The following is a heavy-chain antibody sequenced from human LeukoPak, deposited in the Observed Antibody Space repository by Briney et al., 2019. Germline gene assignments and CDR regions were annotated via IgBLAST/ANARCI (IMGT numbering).Heavy chain of an antibody. CDR3: ARRGDWSDY. J-gene: IGHJ4*02. CDR1: GGSFSGYY. D-gene: IGHD1-1*01. Sequence: SETLSLTCAVYGGSFSGYYWSWIRQPPGKGLEWIGEINHSGSTNYNPSLKSRVTISVDTSKNQFSLKLSSVTAADAAVYYCARRGDWSDYWGQGTLVTVSS. V-gene: IGHV4-34*01. CDR2: INHSGST.